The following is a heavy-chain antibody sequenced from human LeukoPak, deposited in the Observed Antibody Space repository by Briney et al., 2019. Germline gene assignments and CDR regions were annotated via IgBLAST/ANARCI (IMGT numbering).Heavy chain of an antibody. CDR3: TTDWELRYFDWSLIAVADHDAFDI. J-gene: IGHJ3*02. V-gene: IGHV3-15*01. Sequence: PGGSLRLSCAASGFTFSSYEMNWVRQAPGKGLEWVGRIKSKTDGGTTDYAAPVKGRFTISRDDSKNTLYLQMNSLKTEDTAVYYCTTDWELRYFDWSLIAVADHDAFDIWGQGTMVTVSS. CDR1: GFTFSSYE. D-gene: IGHD3-9*01. CDR2: IKSKTDGGTT.